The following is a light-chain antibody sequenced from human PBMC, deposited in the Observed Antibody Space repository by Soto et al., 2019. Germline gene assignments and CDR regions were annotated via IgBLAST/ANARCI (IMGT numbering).Light chain of an antibody. J-gene: IGKJ1*01. CDR2: DAS. Sequence: DIQMTQSPSSLSASVGDTVTITCRASQTIRYSLNWYQQKPGKAPKVLIYDASTLQSGVPPRFSGSGSGTDFALTITSLQPEDFATYYCHQSAGSLKWTFGQGTRVEAK. CDR1: QTIRYS. CDR3: HQSAGSLKWT. V-gene: IGKV1-39*01.